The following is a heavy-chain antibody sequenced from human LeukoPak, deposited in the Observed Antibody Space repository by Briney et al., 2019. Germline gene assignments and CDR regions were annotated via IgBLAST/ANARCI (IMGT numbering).Heavy chain of an antibody. CDR2: IIPIFGTA. Sequence: ASVKVSCKASGGTFSSYAISWVRQAHGQGLEWMGGIIPIFGTANYAQKFQGRVTITTDESTSTAYMELSSLRSEDTAMYYCARVTGKTYYYYYMDVWGKGTTVTVSS. CDR1: GGTFSSYA. D-gene: IGHD1/OR15-1a*01. J-gene: IGHJ6*03. V-gene: IGHV1-69*05. CDR3: ARVTGKTYYYYYMDV.